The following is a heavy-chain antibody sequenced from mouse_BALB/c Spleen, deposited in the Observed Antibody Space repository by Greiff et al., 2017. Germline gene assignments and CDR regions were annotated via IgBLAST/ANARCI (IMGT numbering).Heavy chain of an antibody. CDR3: ARGWLLRDSYWYFDV. CDR1: GFTFSSYA. D-gene: IGHD2-3*01. CDR2: ISSGGST. J-gene: IGHJ1*01. Sequence: DVHLVESGGGLVKPGGSLKLSCAASGFTFSSYAMSWVRQTPEKRLEWVASISSGGSTYYPDSVKGRFTISRDNARNILYLQMSSLRSEDTAMYYCARGWLLRDSYWYFDVWGAGTTVTVSS. V-gene: IGHV5-6-5*01.